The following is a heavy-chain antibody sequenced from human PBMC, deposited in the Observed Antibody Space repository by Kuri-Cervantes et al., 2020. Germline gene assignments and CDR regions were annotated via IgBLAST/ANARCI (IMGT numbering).Heavy chain of an antibody. V-gene: IGHV1-3*01. CDR1: GYTFTKYM. Sequence: ASVKVSCKASGYTFTKYMIHWVRQAPGQRLEWMGWINAGNGNTEYSQKFQGRVSITRDTSASTANMELSSLTSEDTAVYYCVRDTTVLNGYYSDHWGQGTLVTVSS. CDR2: INAGNGNT. J-gene: IGHJ4*02. D-gene: IGHD4-17*01. CDR3: VRDTTVLNGYYSDH.